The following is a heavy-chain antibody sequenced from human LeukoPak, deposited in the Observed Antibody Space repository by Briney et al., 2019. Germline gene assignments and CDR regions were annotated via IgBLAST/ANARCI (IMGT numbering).Heavy chain of an antibody. Sequence: GGSLRLSCAASGFTFSSYSMNWVRQAPGKGLEWGSSISSSSSYIYYADSVKGRFTISRDNAKNSLYLQMNGLRAEDTAVYYCARDRREDYYDSSGIDYWGQGTLVTVSS. CDR3: ARDRREDYYDSSGIDY. D-gene: IGHD3-22*01. J-gene: IGHJ4*02. CDR1: GFTFSSYS. CDR2: ISSSSSYI. V-gene: IGHV3-21*01.